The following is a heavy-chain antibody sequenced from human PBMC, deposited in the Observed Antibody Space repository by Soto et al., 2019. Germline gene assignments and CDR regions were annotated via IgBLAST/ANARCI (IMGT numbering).Heavy chain of an antibody. J-gene: IGHJ5*01. CDR2: INVGKGNT. CDR3: ASGHSDEICYHDS. CDR1: GYRYRTYS. D-gene: IGHD2-21*01. V-gene: IGHV1-3*01. Sequence: LVNVSRKTSGYRYRTYSLCCERQAPVQRRERMGWINVGKGNTKYSEKFQARVTITRDTSASTAYLELSSLSCDVTTVSECASGHSDEICYHDSWGQRTLVTVSS.